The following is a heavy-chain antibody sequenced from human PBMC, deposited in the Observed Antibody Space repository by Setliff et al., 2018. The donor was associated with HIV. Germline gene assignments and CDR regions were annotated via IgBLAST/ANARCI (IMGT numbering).Heavy chain of an antibody. Sequence: LRLSCAASGFTFSHYSMIWVRQGPGKGLEWVSSVSSSSSYIYYADSVKGRSTISRDNAKNSLSLQMNSLRAEDTAVYYCARDRGDSYYDFWSNYAHFDYWGQGTLVTVSS. V-gene: IGHV3-21*01. CDR3: ARDRGDSYYDFWSNYAHFDY. J-gene: IGHJ4*02. CDR1: GFTFSHYS. CDR2: VSSSSSYI. D-gene: IGHD3-3*01.